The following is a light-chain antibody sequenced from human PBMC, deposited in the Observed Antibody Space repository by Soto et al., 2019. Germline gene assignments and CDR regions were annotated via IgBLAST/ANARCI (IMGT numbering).Light chain of an antibody. CDR1: QSIKNY. J-gene: IGKJ5*01. CDR3: QQGYSTTPIT. CDR2: GAS. Sequence: DIQMTQSPSSLSAAIGDRFTITCRASQSIKNYLNWYQHKPGAAPKLLIFGASNLESGVPSRFSGSGSGTEFTLSISSLQPEDFATYYCQQGYSTTPITFGQGTRLENK. V-gene: IGKV1-39*01.